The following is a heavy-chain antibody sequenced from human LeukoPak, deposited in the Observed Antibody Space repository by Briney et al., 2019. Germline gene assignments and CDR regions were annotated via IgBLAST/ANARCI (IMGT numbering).Heavy chain of an antibody. CDR1: GFTFSSYG. J-gene: IGHJ4*02. CDR3: ARLREIPVFGVVTKSTSYFDY. V-gene: IGHV3-7*01. D-gene: IGHD3-3*01. Sequence: GGTLRLSCAASGFTFSSYGMSWVRQAPGKGLELVANIKQDRSEKYYVDSVKGRFTISRDNAKNSLYLQMNSLRAEDTAVYYCARLREIPVFGVVTKSTSYFDYWGQGTLVTVSS. CDR2: IKQDRSEK.